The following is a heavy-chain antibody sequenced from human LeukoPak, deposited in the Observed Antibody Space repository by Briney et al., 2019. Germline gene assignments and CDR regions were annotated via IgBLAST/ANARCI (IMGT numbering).Heavy chain of an antibody. CDR3: ARGVTTNGYHYYMDV. CDR2: ISHSGST. Sequence: PSETLSLTCAVYGGSFSGYYWSWIRQPPGKGLEWIGEISHSGSTNYNPSLKSRVTISVDTSKNQFSLNLSSVTATDTAVYFCARGVTTNGYHYYMDVWGKGTTVTVSS. CDR1: GGSFSGYY. V-gene: IGHV4-34*01. D-gene: IGHD4-17*01. J-gene: IGHJ6*03.